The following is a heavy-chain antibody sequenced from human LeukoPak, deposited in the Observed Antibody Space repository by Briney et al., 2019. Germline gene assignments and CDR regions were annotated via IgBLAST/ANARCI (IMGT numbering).Heavy chain of an antibody. CDR2: ISAYNGNT. J-gene: IGHJ4*02. CDR3: ARDLDDGYCSGGSCYNPASFFDY. CDR1: GYTFTSYG. V-gene: IGHV1-18*01. D-gene: IGHD2-15*01. Sequence: GASVKVSCKASGYTFTSYGISWVRQAPGQGLEWMGWISAYNGNTNYAQKLQGRVTMTTDTSTSTAYMELRSLRSDDTAVYYCARDLDDGYCSGGSCYNPASFFDYWGQGTLVTVSS.